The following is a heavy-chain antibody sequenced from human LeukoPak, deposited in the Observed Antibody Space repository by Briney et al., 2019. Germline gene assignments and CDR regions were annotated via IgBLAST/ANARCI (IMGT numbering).Heavy chain of an antibody. J-gene: IGHJ4*02. CDR2: IYYSGST. CDR3: VRNRQYCTGGNCYSEDLPDS. D-gene: IGHD2-15*01. Sequence: SETLSLTCTVSGGSISSYYWSWIRQPPGKGLEWIGYIYYSGSTNYNPSLKSRVTISVDTSKNQFSLKLSSVTAADTAVYYCVRNRQYCTGGNCYSEDLPDSWGQGIVVAVSS. CDR1: GGSISSYY. V-gene: IGHV4-59*01.